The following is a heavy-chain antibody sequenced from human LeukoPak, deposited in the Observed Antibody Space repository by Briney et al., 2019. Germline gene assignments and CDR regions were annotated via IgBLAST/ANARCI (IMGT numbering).Heavy chain of an antibody. Sequence: SETLSLTCTVSGGSISSSYWSWIRQPPGKGLEWIGYIYYSGSTNYNPSLKSRVTISVDTSKNQFSLKLSSVTAADTAVYYCARDGSLSYVTEYFDYWGQGTLVTVSS. D-gene: IGHD5-18*01. CDR3: ARDGSLSYVTEYFDY. J-gene: IGHJ4*02. CDR2: IYYSGST. CDR1: GGSISSSY. V-gene: IGHV4-59*01.